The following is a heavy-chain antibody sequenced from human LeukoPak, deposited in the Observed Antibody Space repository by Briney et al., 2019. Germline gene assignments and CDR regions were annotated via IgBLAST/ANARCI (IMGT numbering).Heavy chain of an antibody. CDR1: GYTFTGYY. D-gene: IGHD5-24*01. Sequence: GASVKVSCKASGYTFTGYYMHWVRQAPGQGLEWMRWINPNSGGTNYAQKFQGRVTMTRDTSISTAYMELSRLRSDDTAVYYCARDRRRGDGYNFGYWGQGTLVTVSS. CDR2: INPNSGGT. V-gene: IGHV1-2*02. CDR3: ARDRRRGDGYNFGY. J-gene: IGHJ4*02.